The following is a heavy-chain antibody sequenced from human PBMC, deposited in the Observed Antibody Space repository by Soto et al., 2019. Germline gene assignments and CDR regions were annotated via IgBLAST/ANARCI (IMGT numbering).Heavy chain of an antibody. CDR2: ISSTSGTI. Sequence: LACAASGVTFGSYAMNRVRKEPRKGLEWLSYISSTSGTIYYADSVKGRFTISRDNARNSLYLQMNSLRAEDTAVYYCATYNWNDVKAFDFWGQGTMVTVSS. J-gene: IGHJ3*01. CDR1: GVTFGSYA. V-gene: IGHV3-48*01. D-gene: IGHD1-1*01. CDR3: ATYNWNDVKAFDF.